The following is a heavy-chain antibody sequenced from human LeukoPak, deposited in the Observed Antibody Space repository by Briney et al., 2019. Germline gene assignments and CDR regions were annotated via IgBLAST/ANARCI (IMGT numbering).Heavy chain of an antibody. J-gene: IGHJ6*03. D-gene: IGHD6-19*01. CDR3: ARDSSGWTLSYYYYYMDV. V-gene: IGHV3-21*01. CDR1: GFTFSSYS. Sequence: GGSLRLSCAASGFTFSSYSMNWVRQAPGKGLEWVSSISSSSSYIYYADSVKGRFTISRDNAKNSLYLQMNSLRAEDTAVYYCARDSSGWTLSYYYYYMDVWGKGTTVTISS. CDR2: ISSSSSYI.